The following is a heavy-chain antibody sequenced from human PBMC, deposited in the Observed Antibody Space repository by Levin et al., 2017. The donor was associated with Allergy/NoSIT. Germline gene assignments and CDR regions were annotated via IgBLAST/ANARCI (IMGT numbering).Heavy chain of an antibody. CDR1: GFTFSSYW. CDR2: IKFGGSER. D-gene: IGHD6-13*01. J-gene: IGHJ4*02. V-gene: IGHV3-7*01. Sequence: GGSLRLSCAASGFTFSSYWMSWVRQAPGKGLEWVANIKFGGSERYYVDSVKGRFTISRDNAKNSLYLRMNSLRAEDTAVYYCAREGPGTAAAGIWGQGTLVTVSS. CDR3: AREGPGTAAAGI.